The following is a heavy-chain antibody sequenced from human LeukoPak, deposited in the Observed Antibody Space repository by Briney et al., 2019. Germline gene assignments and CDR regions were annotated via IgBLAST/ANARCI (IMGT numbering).Heavy chain of an antibody. CDR2: IKRKTDGGTT. J-gene: IGHJ6*02. Sequence: PGGSLRLSCAASGFTFSNDWMSWVRQAPGKGLEWVGRIKRKTDGGTTDYAAPVKGRFTISRDDSKNTLYLQMNSLKTEDTAVYYYTTKQVGTTPPGYDGLAVWCQGTRITV. CDR1: GFTFSNDW. D-gene: IGHD1-7*01. CDR3: TTKQVGTTPPGYDGLAV. V-gene: IGHV3-15*01.